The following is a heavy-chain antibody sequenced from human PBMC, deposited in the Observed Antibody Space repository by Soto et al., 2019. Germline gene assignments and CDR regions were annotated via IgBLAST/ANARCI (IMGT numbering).Heavy chain of an antibody. J-gene: IGHJ4*02. V-gene: IGHV3-7*01. Sequence: EVQLVESGGGLVQPGGSLRLSCAASGFTFSSYWMSWVRQAPGKGLEWVANIKQDGSEKYYVDSVKGRFTISRDNAKNSLYLQMNSLRAEDTAVYYCARVNYEPVVPAVKLFDYWGQGTLVTVSS. CDR2: IKQDGSEK. CDR3: ARVNYEPVVPAVKLFDY. D-gene: IGHD2-2*01. CDR1: GFTFSSYW.